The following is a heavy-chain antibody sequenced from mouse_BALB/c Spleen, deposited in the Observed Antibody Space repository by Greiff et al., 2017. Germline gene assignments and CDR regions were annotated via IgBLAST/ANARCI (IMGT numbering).Heavy chain of an antibody. D-gene: IGHD1-2*01. Sequence: VQLQQSGAELARPGASVKLSCKASGYTFTSYWMQWVKQRPGQGLEWIGAIYPGDGDTRYTQKFKGKATLTADKSSSTAYMQLSSLASEDSAVYYCARLTTATFYAMDYWGQGTSVTVSS. CDR1: GYTFTSYW. CDR2: IYPGDGDT. V-gene: IGHV1-87*01. CDR3: ARLTTATFYAMDY. J-gene: IGHJ4*01.